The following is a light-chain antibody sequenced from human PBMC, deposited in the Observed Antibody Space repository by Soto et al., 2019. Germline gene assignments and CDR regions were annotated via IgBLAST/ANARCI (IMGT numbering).Light chain of an antibody. CDR2: EVS. CDR3: SSYAGRNNFYV. CDR1: RSDVGAYNY. J-gene: IGLJ1*01. Sequence: QSALTQPPSASGSPGQSVTISCTGTRSDVGAYNYVSWYQQHPGKAPKLIIYEVSKRPSGVPDRCSGSKSGNTASLTVSGLQAEDEADYYCSSYAGRNNFYVFGTGTKVTVL. V-gene: IGLV2-8*01.